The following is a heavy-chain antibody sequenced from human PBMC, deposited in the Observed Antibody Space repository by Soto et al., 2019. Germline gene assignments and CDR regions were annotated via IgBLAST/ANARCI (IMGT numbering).Heavy chain of an antibody. CDR1: SESFSKYY. CDR2: INKGGRN. J-gene: IGHJ4*02. D-gene: IGHD3-10*01. V-gene: IGHV4-34*01. Sequence: QVQLQQWGAGLLKSSETLSLTCAGYSESFSKYYWNWVRQSPVKGLEWIGKINKGGRNNYNPSLNSRATILIDTAKNPFSLKLNSVTAADTAMYYCARGYYYDSESSFQYWGQGTLVTVSS. CDR3: ARGYYYDSESSFQY.